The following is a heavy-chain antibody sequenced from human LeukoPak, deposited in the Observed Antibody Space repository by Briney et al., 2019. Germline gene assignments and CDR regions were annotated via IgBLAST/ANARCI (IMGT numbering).Heavy chain of an antibody. J-gene: IGHJ4*02. CDR3: ARDRHDSSGCYTLGY. CDR2: INTDGQTT. Sequence: PGGSLRLSCAASGFTFSNYWMHWVRQAPGKGLVWVSRINTDGQTTSYADSVKGRFSISRDNAKNTLYLQMNSLRAEDTAVYYCARDRHDSSGCYTLGYWGQGTLVTVSS. CDR1: GFTFSNYW. V-gene: IGHV3-74*01. D-gene: IGHD3-22*01.